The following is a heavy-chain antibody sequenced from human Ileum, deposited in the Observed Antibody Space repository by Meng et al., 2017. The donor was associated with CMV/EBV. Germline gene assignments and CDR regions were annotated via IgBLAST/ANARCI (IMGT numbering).Heavy chain of an antibody. V-gene: IGHV3-30*02. Sequence: QVQLVESGXGVVQPGGSLRLSCAASGFIFSNYGMHWVRQAPGKGLEWVAFIQYDGSYKSYTDSVKGRFTISRDNSKNTVYLQMNSLRTEDTAVFYCVKDTGTGDYWGQGTLVTVSS. CDR2: IQYDGSYK. J-gene: IGHJ4*02. CDR1: GFIFSNYG. CDR3: VKDTGTGDY. D-gene: IGHD4-17*01.